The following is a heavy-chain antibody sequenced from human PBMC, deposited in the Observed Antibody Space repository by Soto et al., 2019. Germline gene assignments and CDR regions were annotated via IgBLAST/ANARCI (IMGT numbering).Heavy chain of an antibody. Sequence: PSETLSLTCTVSGGSVTNSSYYWGWIRQSPGKGLEWIGSVYYRGRSYSKSSVKSRVTISVDTSKNRFSLSLNSVTASDTAVYFCVSQRTTGPTQAYIHFWGSGALVTVFS. D-gene: IGHD4-17*01. CDR2: VYYRGRS. CDR1: GGSVTNSSYY. CDR3: VSQRTTGPTQAYIHF. V-gene: IGHV4-39*01. J-gene: IGHJ4*02.